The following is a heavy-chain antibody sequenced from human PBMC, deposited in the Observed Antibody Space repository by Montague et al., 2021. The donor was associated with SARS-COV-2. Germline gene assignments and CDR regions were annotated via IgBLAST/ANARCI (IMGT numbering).Heavy chain of an antibody. CDR2: IYYRGST. Sequence: SETLSLTCTVSGGSINSSHWSWIRQPPGRGLEWIGYIYYRGSTNYNPSLETRVTLSVDPSKNQFSLKLSSVTAADTAVYYCAREDRWNGFDPWGQGTLVVVSS. V-gene: IGHV4-59*01. D-gene: IGHD5-24*01. J-gene: IGHJ5*02. CDR3: AREDRWNGFDP. CDR1: GGSINSSH.